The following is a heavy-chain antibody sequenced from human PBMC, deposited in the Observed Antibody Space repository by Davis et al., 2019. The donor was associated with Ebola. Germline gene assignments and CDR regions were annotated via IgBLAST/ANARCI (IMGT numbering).Heavy chain of an antibody. CDR2: ISRDSDAI. Sequence: GESLKISCAASGFIFSDYIMNWVRQAPGKGLEWISEISRDSDAIYYADSVKGRFTISGDNSKNTVYLEMHSLRAEDTAVYYCARGAVESVGYYFDQWGQGELVTVSS. CDR1: GFIFSDYI. D-gene: IGHD1-26*01. CDR3: ARGAVESVGYYFDQ. V-gene: IGHV3-48*01. J-gene: IGHJ4*02.